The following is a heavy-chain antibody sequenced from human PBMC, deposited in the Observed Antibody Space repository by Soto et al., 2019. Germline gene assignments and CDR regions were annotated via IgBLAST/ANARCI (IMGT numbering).Heavy chain of an antibody. D-gene: IGHD6-19*01. CDR3: ARYYRGSGRYFFDY. CDR2: INQDGGVT. V-gene: IGHV3-7*03. J-gene: IGHJ4*02. Sequence: GGSLRLSCVASGFTFISSFMGWIRQAPGKGLEWVANINQDGGVTYYVDSVEGRFTIPRDNTKDSLYLQMNSLRGEDTAIYYCARYYRGSGRYFFDYWGQGTPVTVSS. CDR1: GFTFISSF.